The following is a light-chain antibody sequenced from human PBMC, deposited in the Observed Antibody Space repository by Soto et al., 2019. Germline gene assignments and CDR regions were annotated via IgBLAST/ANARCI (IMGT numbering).Light chain of an antibody. V-gene: IGLV2-14*01. J-gene: IGLJ1*01. CDR3: SSYSISTAYL. CDR2: EVS. Sequence: QSALTQPASVSGSPGQSITISCTRTSSDVGGYDYVSWYQLHPGKAPKLMVFEVSNRPSGVSYRFSGSKSGNTASLTISGLQAEDEADYFCSSYSISTAYLFGTGTQLTVL. CDR1: SSDVGGYDY.